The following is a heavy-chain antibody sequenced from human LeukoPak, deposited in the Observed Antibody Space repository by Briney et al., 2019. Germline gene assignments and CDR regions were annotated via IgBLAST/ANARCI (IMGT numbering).Heavy chain of an antibody. CDR3: ARASDYDSGGYYIGGTFDY. CDR1: GFTFDDYG. Sequence: GGSLRLSCAASGFTFDDYGMSGVRQAPGKGLEWVSGINWNGGSTGYADSVKGRFTISRDNSKKTLYLQMNSLRAEDTAVYYCARASDYDSGGYYIGGTFDYWGQGTLVTVSS. J-gene: IGHJ4*02. V-gene: IGHV3-20*04. CDR2: INWNGGST. D-gene: IGHD3-22*01.